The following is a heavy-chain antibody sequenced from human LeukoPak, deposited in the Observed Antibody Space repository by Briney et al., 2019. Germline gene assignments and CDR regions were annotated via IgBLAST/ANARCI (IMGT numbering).Heavy chain of an antibody. V-gene: IGHV4-59*01. CDR3: ARDESNDGHDY. CDR1: GGSISSYY. D-gene: IGHD1-1*01. J-gene: IGHJ4*02. Sequence: SETLSLTCTVSGGSISSYYWSWIRQPPGKGLEWIGYIYYSGSTNYNPSLKSRVTISVDTSKNQFSLKLSSVTAADTAVYYCARDESNDGHDYWGQGTLVTVSS. CDR2: IYYSGST.